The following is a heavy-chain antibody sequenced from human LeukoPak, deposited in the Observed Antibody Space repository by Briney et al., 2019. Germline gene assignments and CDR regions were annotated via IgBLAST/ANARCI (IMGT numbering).Heavy chain of an antibody. CDR1: GFTFSSYS. D-gene: IGHD4-17*01. V-gene: IGHV3-48*01. CDR3: ARDSPTGGYFDY. Sequence: GGSLRLSCAASGFTFSSYSMNWVRQAPGKGLEWVSYIRSSSSAIYYADSVKGRFTISRDNSKNTLYLQMNSLRAEDTAVYYCARDSPTGGYFDYWGQGTLVTVSS. CDR2: IRSSSSAI. J-gene: IGHJ4*02.